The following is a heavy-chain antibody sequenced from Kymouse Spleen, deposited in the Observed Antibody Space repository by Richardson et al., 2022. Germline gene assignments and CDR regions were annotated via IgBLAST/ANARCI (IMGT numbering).Heavy chain of an antibody. CDR3: TRDRDYYDSSGYYYEDY. D-gene: IGHD3-22*01. CDR1: GFTFGDYA. V-gene: IGHV3-49*05. Sequence: EVQLVESGGGLVKPGRSLRLSCTASGFTFGDYAMSWFRQAPGKGLEWVGFIRSKAYGGTTEYAASVKGRFTISRDDSKSIAYLQMNSLKTEDTAVYYCTRDRDYYDSSGYYYEDYWGQGTLVTVSS. CDR2: IRSKAYGGTT. J-gene: IGHJ4*02.